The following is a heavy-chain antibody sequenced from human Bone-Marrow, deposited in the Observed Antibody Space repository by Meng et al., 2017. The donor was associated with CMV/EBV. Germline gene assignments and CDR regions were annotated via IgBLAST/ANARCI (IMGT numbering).Heavy chain of an antibody. D-gene: IGHD1-1*01. Sequence: SVNVSCKASGGTFSSCAITWVRQAPGQGLEWMGGIIPIFGTANYAQKFQGRVTITTDESTSTAYMELSSLRPEDTAVYYCATASFAYNPVSFVGYYYGMDVWGQGTTVTVSS. V-gene: IGHV1-69*05. CDR2: IIPIFGTA. CDR1: GGTFSSCA. J-gene: IGHJ6*02. CDR3: ATASFAYNPVSFVGYYYGMDV.